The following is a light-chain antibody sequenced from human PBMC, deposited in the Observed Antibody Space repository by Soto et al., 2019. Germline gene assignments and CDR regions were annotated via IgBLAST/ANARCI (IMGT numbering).Light chain of an antibody. J-gene: IGKJ1*01. V-gene: IGKV3-20*01. CDR1: QSVSSGY. Sequence: IVLTQSPGTLSLSPGERATLSCRASQSVSSGYLAWYQQRPGQAPRLLIYGASSRTTGIPHRFSGSGSGTDFTLTISRLEPEDFAVYYCQQFDDSLWTFGQGTKVEIK. CDR2: GAS. CDR3: QQFDDSLWT.